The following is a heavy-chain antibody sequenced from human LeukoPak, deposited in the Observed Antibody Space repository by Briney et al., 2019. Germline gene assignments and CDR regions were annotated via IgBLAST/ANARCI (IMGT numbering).Heavy chain of an antibody. CDR3: ARVIAAAGTSN. D-gene: IGHD6-13*01. V-gene: IGHV3-9*01. CDR2: ISWNSGSI. J-gene: IGHJ4*02. CDR1: GFTFDDYA. Sequence: PGGSLRLSCAASGFTFDDYAMDWVRQAPGKGLEWVSGISWNSGSIGYADSVKGRFTISRDNAKNSLYLQMNSLRAEDTAVYYCARVIAAAGTSNWGQGTLVTVSS.